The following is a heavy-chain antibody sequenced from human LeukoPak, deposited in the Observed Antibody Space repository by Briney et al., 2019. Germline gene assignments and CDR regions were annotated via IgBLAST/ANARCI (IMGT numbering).Heavy chain of an antibody. CDR2: ISSSSSYI. J-gene: IGHJ3*02. D-gene: IGHD1-26*01. V-gene: IGHV3-21*01. CDR1: GFTFSSYS. CDR3: ARGSSGGYYLDDAFDI. Sequence: GGSLRLSCAASGFTFSSYSMNWVRQAPGKGLEWVSSISSSSSYIYYADSVKGRFTISRDNAKNSLYLQMNSLRAEDTAVYYCARGSSGGYYLDDAFDIWGQGTMVTVSS.